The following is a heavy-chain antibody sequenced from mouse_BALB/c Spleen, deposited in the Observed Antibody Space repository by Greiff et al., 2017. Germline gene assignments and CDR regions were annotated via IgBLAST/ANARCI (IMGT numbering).Heavy chain of an antibody. CDR3: ARRNLRRGAFDY. CDR2: INPGSGGT. J-gene: IGHJ2*01. V-gene: IGHV1-54*01. D-gene: IGHD2-12*01. CDR1: GYAFTNYL. Sequence: QVQLQQSGAELVRPGTSVKVSCKASGYAFTNYLIEWVKQRPGQGLEWIGVINPGSGGTNYNEKFKGKATLTADKSSSTAYMQLSSLTSDDSAVYFCARRNLRRGAFDYWGQGTTLTVSS.